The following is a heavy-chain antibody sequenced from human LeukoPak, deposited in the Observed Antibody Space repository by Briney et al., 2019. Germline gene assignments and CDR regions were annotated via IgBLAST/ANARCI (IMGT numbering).Heavy chain of an antibody. Sequence: LAGGSLRPSCAASGFTVSSSYMSWVRQAPGKGLEWVSIISSAGTTYYADSVKGRFTISRDNSKNTLYLQMNSLRAEDTAVYYCAKDAGYSYAKYYFDYWGQGTLVTVSS. CDR1: GFTVSSSY. J-gene: IGHJ4*02. CDR3: AKDAGYSYAKYYFDY. CDR2: ISSAGTT. D-gene: IGHD5-18*01. V-gene: IGHV3-66*01.